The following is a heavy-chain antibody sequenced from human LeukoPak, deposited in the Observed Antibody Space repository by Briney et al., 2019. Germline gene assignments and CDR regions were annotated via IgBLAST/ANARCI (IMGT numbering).Heavy chain of an antibody. V-gene: IGHV3-23*01. J-gene: IGHJ4*02. D-gene: IGHD5-12*01. CDR3: VKGGSDWVHY. CDR1: GFTLSNYA. Sequence: PGGSLRLSCAASGFTLSNYAMSWVRRAPGKGLEWVSKISGSGGSTYYADSVKGRFTISRDNSRNTLYLQINRLRAENTALYICVKGGSDWVHYWGQGTLVTVSS. CDR2: ISGSGGST.